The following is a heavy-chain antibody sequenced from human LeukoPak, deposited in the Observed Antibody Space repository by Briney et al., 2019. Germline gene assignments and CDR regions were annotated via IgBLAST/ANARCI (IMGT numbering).Heavy chain of an antibody. CDR3: ARGRGVYSSDSSKSLY. V-gene: IGHV4-39*07. J-gene: IGHJ4*02. Sequence: SETLSLTCTVSGGSISSSSYYWGWIRQPPGKGLEWIGSIYYSGSTYFNPSLKSRVTISIDTSKNQYSLKLSAVTAADTAVYYCARGRGVYSSDSSKSLYWGQGTLVTVSS. CDR2: IYYSGST. CDR1: GGSISSSSYY. D-gene: IGHD6-19*01.